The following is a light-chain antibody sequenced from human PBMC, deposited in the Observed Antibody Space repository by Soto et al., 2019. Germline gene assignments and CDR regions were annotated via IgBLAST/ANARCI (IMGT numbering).Light chain of an antibody. Sequence: QSALTQPASVSGSPGQSITMSYTGTSSGIGAAHYVSWYQQQPGKAPKLLIYEVTNRRSGVSDRFSGSKSGNTASLTISGLQAEEEANYYCNSYTTLSNRVFGTGTKV. CDR3: NSYTTLSNRV. J-gene: IGLJ1*01. CDR1: SSGIGAAHY. V-gene: IGLV2-14*01. CDR2: EVT.